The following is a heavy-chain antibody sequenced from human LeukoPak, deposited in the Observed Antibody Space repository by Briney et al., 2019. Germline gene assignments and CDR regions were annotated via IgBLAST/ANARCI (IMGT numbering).Heavy chain of an antibody. D-gene: IGHD3-22*01. Sequence: SVKVSCKASGGTFSSYAISWVRQAPGQGLEWMGGIIPIFGTANYAQKFQGRVTITADESTSTAYMELSSLRSDDTAVYYCARGWHYYYDSSGYSAEYFQHWGQGTLVTVSS. CDR1: GGTFSSYA. V-gene: IGHV1-69*01. CDR2: IIPIFGTA. J-gene: IGHJ1*01. CDR3: ARGWHYYYDSSGYSAEYFQH.